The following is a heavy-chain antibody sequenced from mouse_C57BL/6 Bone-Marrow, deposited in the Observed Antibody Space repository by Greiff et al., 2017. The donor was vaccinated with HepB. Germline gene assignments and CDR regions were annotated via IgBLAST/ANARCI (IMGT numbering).Heavy chain of an antibody. CDR3: ARGLLRSLNYAMDY. Sequence: QVQLQQPGAELVKPGASVKLSCKASGYTFTSYWMHWVKQRPGQGLEWIGMIHPNSGSTNYNEKFESKATLTVDKSSSTAYMQLSSLTSEDSAVYYCARGLLRSLNYAMDYWGQGTSVTVSS. J-gene: IGHJ4*01. CDR1: GYTFTSYW. V-gene: IGHV1-64*01. D-gene: IGHD1-1*01. CDR2: IHPNSGST.